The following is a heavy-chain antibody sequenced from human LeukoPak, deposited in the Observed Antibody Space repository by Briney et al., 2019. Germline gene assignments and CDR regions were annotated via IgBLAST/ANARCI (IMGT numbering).Heavy chain of an antibody. CDR3: ATGRWGSQPSEFDL. Sequence: GGSLRLPCAASGFTFSSYALSWVRQAPGKGLEWVSGISGSGGSTYYADSVKGRFTISRDNSRDTLYLQMNSLRAEDTAVYYCATGRWGSQPSEFDLWGRGTLVIVSS. CDR1: GFTFSSYA. D-gene: IGHD7-27*01. J-gene: IGHJ2*01. V-gene: IGHV3-23*01. CDR2: ISGSGGST.